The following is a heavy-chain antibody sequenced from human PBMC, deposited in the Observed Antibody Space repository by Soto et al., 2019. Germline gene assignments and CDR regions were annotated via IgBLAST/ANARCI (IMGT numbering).Heavy chain of an antibody. CDR3: ARLRSADGYYDILTGSPEYYYMDV. D-gene: IGHD3-9*01. CDR2: IYYSGST. V-gene: IGHV4-59*08. Sequence: PEETLSLTCTVSGGSISSYYWSWIRQPPGKGLEWIGYIYYSGSTNYNPSLKSRVTISVDTSKNQFSLKLSSVTAADTAVYYCARLRSADGYYDILTGSPEYYYMDVWGKGTTVTSP. CDR1: GGSISSYY. J-gene: IGHJ6*03.